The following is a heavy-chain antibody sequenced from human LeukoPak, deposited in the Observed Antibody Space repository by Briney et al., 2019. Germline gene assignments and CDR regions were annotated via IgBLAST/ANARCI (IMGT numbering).Heavy chain of an antibody. V-gene: IGHV4-59*01. Sequence: SETLSLTCTVSGGSISSYYWSWIRQPPGKGLEWIGYIYYSGSTNYNPSLKSRVTISVDTSKNQFSLKLTSVAAADTAVYYCARGACSGGSCYRIAVAYFDYWGQGTLVTVSS. CDR1: GGSISSYY. CDR2: IYYSGST. D-gene: IGHD2-15*01. CDR3: ARGACSGGSCYRIAVAYFDY. J-gene: IGHJ4*02.